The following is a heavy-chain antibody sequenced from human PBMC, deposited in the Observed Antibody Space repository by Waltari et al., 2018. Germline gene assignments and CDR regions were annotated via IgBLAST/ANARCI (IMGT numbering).Heavy chain of an antibody. CDR2: IYPSDSDT. Sequence: EVQLVQSGAEVKKPGESLKSSCAASGYIFSSYCIGWVRPMPGKGLEWMGIIYPSDSDTKYSPSFQGQVTISVDKSISTAYLQWSSLKASDTAIYYCARQKYCSGASCYTEGDAFEVWGQGTMVTVSS. CDR1: GYIFSSYC. V-gene: IGHV5-51*01. CDR3: ARQKYCSGASCYTEGDAFEV. J-gene: IGHJ3*01. D-gene: IGHD2-2*02.